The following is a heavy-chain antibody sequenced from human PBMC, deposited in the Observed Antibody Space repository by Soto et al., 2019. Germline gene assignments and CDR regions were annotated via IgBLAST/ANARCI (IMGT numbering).Heavy chain of an antibody. V-gene: IGHV3-23*01. CDR2: ISGSGGST. D-gene: IGHD2-2*01. CDR3: AKIPVVVVPPARAEFY. Sequence: GSLRLSCAASGFTFSSYAMSWVRQAPGKGLEWVSAISGSGGSTYYADSVKGRFTISRDNSKNTLYLQMNSLRAEDTAVYYCAKIPVVVVPPARAEFYWGQGTLVTVSS. J-gene: IGHJ4*02. CDR1: GFTFSSYA.